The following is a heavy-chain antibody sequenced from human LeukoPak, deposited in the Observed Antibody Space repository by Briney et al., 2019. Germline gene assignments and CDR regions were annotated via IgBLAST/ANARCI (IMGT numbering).Heavy chain of an antibody. CDR2: ITNSGSTI. CDR3: ARERTGYYYDSSGHTVSFQAGGFDY. D-gene: IGHD3-22*01. V-gene: IGHV3-48*03. Sequence: PGGSLRLSCAVSGFTFSGYDMNWVRQAPGKGLEWVSHITNSGSTIHYTDSVKGRFTISRDNAKNSLYLQMNSLRVEDTAVYYCARERTGYYYDSSGHTVSFQAGGFDYWGQGSLVTVSS. CDR1: GFTFSGYD. J-gene: IGHJ4*02.